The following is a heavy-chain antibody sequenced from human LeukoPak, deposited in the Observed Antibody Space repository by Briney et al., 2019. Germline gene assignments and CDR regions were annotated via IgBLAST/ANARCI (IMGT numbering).Heavy chain of an antibody. V-gene: IGHV4-34*01. CDR1: GGSFSGYY. D-gene: IGHD3-3*01. CDR2: INHSGST. CDR3: ARGRYDFWSRTIDY. Sequence: SETLSLTCAVYGGSFSGYYWSWIRHPPGEGLKWIGEINHSGSTNYNPSLKSRVTISVDTSKNQFSLKLSSVTAADTAVDYCARGRYDFWSRTIDYWGKGTLVTVSS. J-gene: IGHJ4*02.